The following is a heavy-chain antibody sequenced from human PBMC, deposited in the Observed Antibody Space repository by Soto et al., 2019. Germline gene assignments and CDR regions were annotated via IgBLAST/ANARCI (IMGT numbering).Heavy chain of an antibody. Sequence: GGSLRLSCAASGFTFRNYAMSWVRQAPGKGLEWVTAISGSGGSTYYADSVKGRFTISRDNSKNTLYLQMNSLRAEDTAVYYCAKDKGGIVVVPAPLASGMDVWGQGTTVTVSS. D-gene: IGHD2-2*01. V-gene: IGHV3-23*01. CDR3: AKDKGGIVVVPAPLASGMDV. J-gene: IGHJ6*02. CDR2: ISGSGGST. CDR1: GFTFRNYA.